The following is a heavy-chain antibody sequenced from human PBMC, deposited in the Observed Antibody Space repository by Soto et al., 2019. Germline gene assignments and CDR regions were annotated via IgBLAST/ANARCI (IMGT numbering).Heavy chain of an antibody. J-gene: IGHJ4*02. D-gene: IGHD3-22*01. Sequence: EVQLLESGGGLVQPGGSLRLSCAASGFTCSFCAMNWVRQAPGKGLEWVSSIRGSGGDTYYADSVKGRFTFSKDNSKNTSLLQMNSPGAEDTGVYYCVKGHSDSYYYFDYWGQGTLVTVSS. CDR1: GFTCSFCA. V-gene: IGHV3-23*01. CDR3: VKGHSDSYYYFDY. CDR2: IRGSGGDT.